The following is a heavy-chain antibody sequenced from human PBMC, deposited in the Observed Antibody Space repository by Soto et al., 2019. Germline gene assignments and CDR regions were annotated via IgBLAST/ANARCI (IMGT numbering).Heavy chain of an antibody. J-gene: IGHJ5*02. CDR2: ISGSGGST. CDR1: GFTFSSYA. CDR3: AKEVVVVVAATAEDWFDP. D-gene: IGHD2-15*01. Sequence: GGSLRVSCAASGFTFSSYAMSWVRQAPGKGLEWVSAISGSGGSTYYADSVKGRFTISRDNSKNTLYLQMNSLRAEDTAVYYCAKEVVVVVAATAEDWFDPWGQGTLVTVSS. V-gene: IGHV3-23*01.